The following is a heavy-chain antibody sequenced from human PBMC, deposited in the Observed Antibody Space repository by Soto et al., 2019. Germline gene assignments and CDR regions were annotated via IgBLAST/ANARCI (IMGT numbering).Heavy chain of an antibody. CDR1: GDTFSFYT. Sequence: QVQLVQSGTEVKKPGSSVKVSCKASGDTFSFYTINWVRQAPGLGLEWVGRINPIVSMSNYAQKFQGRVSMTADKSTSTAYIELRSLRSDDTAMYFCAASYASGYRAFDYWGQGALVIVSS. CDR2: INPIVSMS. D-gene: IGHD3-16*01. J-gene: IGHJ4*02. V-gene: IGHV1-69*02. CDR3: AASYASGYRAFDY.